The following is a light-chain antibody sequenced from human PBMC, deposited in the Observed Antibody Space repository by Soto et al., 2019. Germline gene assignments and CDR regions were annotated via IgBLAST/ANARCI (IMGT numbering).Light chain of an antibody. V-gene: IGKV1-39*01. J-gene: IGKJ1*01. CDR2: AAS. CDR3: QQSYSTPEWT. Sequence: DIQMTRSPSSLSASVGDRVTITCRASQSISSYFNWYQQKPGKAPKLLIYAASSLQRGVPSRFSGSGSVTDFTLTISSLQPEDFATYYCQQSYSTPEWTFGQGTKVELK. CDR1: QSISSY.